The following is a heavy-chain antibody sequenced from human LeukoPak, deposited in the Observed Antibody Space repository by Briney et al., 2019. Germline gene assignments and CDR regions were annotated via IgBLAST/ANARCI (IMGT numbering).Heavy chain of an antibody. CDR1: GGTISSYA. D-gene: IGHD3-9*01. CDR3: ARDHYDILTGPPYYYYGMDV. J-gene: IGHJ6*04. V-gene: IGHV1-69*01. CDR2: IIPIFGTA. Sequence: SVKVSCKASGGTISSYAISWVRQAPGQGLEWMGGIIPIFGTANYAQKFQGRVTITADESTSTAYMELSSLRSEDTAVYYCARDHYDILTGPPYYYYGMDVWGKGTTVTVSS.